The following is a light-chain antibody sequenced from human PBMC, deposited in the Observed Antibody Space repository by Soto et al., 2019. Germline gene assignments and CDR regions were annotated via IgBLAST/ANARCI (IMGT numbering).Light chain of an antibody. Sequence: QSVLTQPASVSGSPGQSITISCTGTSSDVGGYNYVSWYQQHPGKAPKLMIYEVSNRPSGVSNRFSGSKSGNTASLTISGLQVEDEADYYCSSYTSSSSYVFGTGTQLTVL. V-gene: IGLV2-14*01. CDR2: EVS. CDR3: SSYTSSSSYV. J-gene: IGLJ1*01. CDR1: SSDVGGYNY.